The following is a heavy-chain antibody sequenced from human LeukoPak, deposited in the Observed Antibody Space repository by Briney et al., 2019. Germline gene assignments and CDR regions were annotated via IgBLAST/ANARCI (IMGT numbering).Heavy chain of an antibody. CDR1: GFTVSSNY. D-gene: IGHD3-10*01. CDR2: IYSGGRT. Sequence: PGVSLTLSCAVSGFTVSSNYTRWVRQAPGEGLEWVLVIYSGGRTYYADSATGRFTISRDNSKNTLYLQMNSLRAEDTAVYYCARDESFYGSGRYYWGQGTLVTVSS. CDR3: ARDESFYGSGRYY. J-gene: IGHJ4*02. V-gene: IGHV3-53*01.